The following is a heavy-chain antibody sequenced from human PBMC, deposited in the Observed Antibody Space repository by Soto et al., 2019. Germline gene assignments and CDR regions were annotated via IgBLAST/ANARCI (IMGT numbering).Heavy chain of an antibody. V-gene: IGHV1-18*01. CDR3: ARVGPSREVTYPFEY. Sequence: QVDLVQSGPEVRKPGASVNVSCKASGYTFSTYGISWXRXAPXXXXXXMAWIRVYHHYTHSAQKFMDRVTMNTDTSTYTDYMELRRMTYRDTAMYFCARVGPSREVTYPFEYWGQGTLGTVSS. CDR1: GYTFSTYG. CDR2: IRVYHHYT. D-gene: IGHD3-16*01. J-gene: IGHJ4*02.